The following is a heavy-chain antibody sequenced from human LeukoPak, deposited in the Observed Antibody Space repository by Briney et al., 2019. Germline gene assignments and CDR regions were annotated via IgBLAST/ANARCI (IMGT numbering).Heavy chain of an antibody. V-gene: IGHV3-48*01. J-gene: IGHJ5*02. CDR2: ISSSSTTI. CDR1: GFTFRSYG. CDR3: ARDPDPHNYFDP. Sequence: GGSLRLSCAASGFTFRSYGMTWVRQAPGKGLEWVSYISSSSTTIYYADSVKGRFTISRDNAKNSLYLQMNSLRAEDTAVYYCARDPDPHNYFDPWGQGTLVTVS.